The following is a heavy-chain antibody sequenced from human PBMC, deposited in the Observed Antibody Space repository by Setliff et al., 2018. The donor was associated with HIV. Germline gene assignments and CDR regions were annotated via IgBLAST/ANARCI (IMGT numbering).Heavy chain of an antibody. Sequence: SETLSLTCTVSGGSISSSSYYWGWIRQLPGKGLEWIGYIYYTGSTYYNPSLKSRVTISVDTSKNQFSLRLTSVTAADTAVYYCARDRGPLDYWGQGTLVTVSS. J-gene: IGHJ4*02. CDR2: IYYTGST. V-gene: IGHV4-39*07. CDR1: GGSISSSSYY. D-gene: IGHD2-15*01. CDR3: ARDRGPLDY.